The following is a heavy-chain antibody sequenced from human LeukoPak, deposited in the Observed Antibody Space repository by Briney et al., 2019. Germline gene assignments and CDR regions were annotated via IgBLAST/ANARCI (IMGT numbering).Heavy chain of an antibody. CDR2: IYSGGST. CDR3: ARAAKRGSYGTLRYFDY. J-gene: IGHJ4*02. CDR1: GFTVSSNY. V-gene: IGHV3-53*01. Sequence: GGSLRLSCAASGFTVSSNYMSWVRQAPGKGLEWVSVIYSGGSTYYADSVKGRFTISRDNSKNTLYLQMNSLRAEDTAVYYCARAAKRGSYGTLRYFDYWGQGTLVTVSS. D-gene: IGHD1-26*01.